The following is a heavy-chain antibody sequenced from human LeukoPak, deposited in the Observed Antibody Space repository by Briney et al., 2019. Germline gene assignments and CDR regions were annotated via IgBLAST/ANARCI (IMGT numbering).Heavy chain of an antibody. CDR3: XXXXXXXXXDYGXXXXWFDP. J-gene: IGHJ5*02. V-gene: IGHV4-4*02. Sequence: PSGTLSLTCTVSRGSISSPTWWTWVRQPPEKGLEWIGXXXXXGSTSYNTSLMXRLAISIDKSMNQFSLKLSSVTAADTAVYYXXXXXXXXXXDYGXXXXWFDPWGQGTLVTVSS. CDR2: XXXXGST. D-gene: IGHD4-17*01. CDR1: RGSISSPTW.